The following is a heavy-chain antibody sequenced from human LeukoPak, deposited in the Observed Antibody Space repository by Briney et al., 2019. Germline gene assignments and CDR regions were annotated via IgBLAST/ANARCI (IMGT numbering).Heavy chain of an antibody. D-gene: IGHD3-10*01. CDR3: ARDFLEGSGYYYGSGSYAFDI. Sequence: SETLSLTCAVSGYSISSGYYWGWIRQPPGKGLEWIGSIYHSGSTYYNPSLKSRVTISVDTSKNQFSLKLSSVTAADTAVYYCARDFLEGSGYYYGSGSYAFDIWGQGTMVTVSS. CDR2: IYHSGST. V-gene: IGHV4-38-2*02. J-gene: IGHJ3*02. CDR1: GYSISSGYY.